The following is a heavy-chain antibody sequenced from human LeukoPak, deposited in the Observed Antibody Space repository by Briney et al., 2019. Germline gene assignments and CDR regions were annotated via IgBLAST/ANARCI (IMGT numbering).Heavy chain of an antibody. D-gene: IGHD1-20*01. CDR3: ARPSITGKTFDY. CDR1: GYSFTSYW. CDR2: IYPGDSDT. J-gene: IGHJ4*02. Sequence: GESLKISCKGSGYSFTSYWIGCVRQMPGKGREWMGIIYPGDSDTRYSPSFQGQVTISADKSISTGSMQWSSLKASDTAMYSCARPSITGKTFDYWGQGTLVTVSS. V-gene: IGHV5-51*01.